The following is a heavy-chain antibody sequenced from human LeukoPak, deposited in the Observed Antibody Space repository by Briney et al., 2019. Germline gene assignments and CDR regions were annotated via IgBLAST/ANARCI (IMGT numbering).Heavy chain of an antibody. CDR3: ARVSDRDGYNFWFDP. CDR2: IYHSGST. CDR1: GYSISSGYY. Sequence: KPSETLSPTCTVSGYSISSGYYWGWLRQPPGKGLEWFGSIYHSGSTYYNPSLKSRVTISVDTSKNQFSLKLSSVTAADTAVYYCARVSDRDGYNFWFDPWGQGTLVTVSS. J-gene: IGHJ5*02. V-gene: IGHV4-38-2*02. D-gene: IGHD5-24*01.